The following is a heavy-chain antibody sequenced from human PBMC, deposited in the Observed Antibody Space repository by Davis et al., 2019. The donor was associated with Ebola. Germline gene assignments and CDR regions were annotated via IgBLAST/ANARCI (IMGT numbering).Heavy chain of an antibody. V-gene: IGHV3-48*04. CDR3: AMGGQTYDY. Sequence: YISSSSSTIYYADSVKGRFTISRDNAKNSLYPQMNSLRAEDTAVYYCAMGGQTYDYWGQGTLVTVSS. J-gene: IGHJ4*02. D-gene: IGHD1-26*01. CDR2: ISSSSSTI.